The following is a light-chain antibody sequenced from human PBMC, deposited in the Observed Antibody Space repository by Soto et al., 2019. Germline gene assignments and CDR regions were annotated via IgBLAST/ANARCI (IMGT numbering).Light chain of an antibody. CDR1: SSNIGSNY. Sequence: QSVLTQPPSASGTSGQRVIISCSGSSSNIGSNYVYWYQQLPGTAPRLLIYRNNQRPSGVPDRFSGSQSGTSASLAISGLRSEDEADYYCTAWDDSLSVYVFGTGTKVTVL. CDR3: TAWDDSLSVYV. CDR2: RNN. V-gene: IGLV1-47*01. J-gene: IGLJ1*01.